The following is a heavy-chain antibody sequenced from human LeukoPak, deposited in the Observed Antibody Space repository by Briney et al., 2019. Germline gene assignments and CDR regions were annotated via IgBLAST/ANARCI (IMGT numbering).Heavy chain of an antibody. D-gene: IGHD6-13*01. CDR3: ARGRQLAFDY. V-gene: IGHV3-21*01. CDR2: ISSSSSYI. J-gene: IGHJ4*02. CDR1: GFTFSSYG. Sequence: GRSLRLSCAASGFTFSSYGMNWVRQAPGKGLEWVSSISSSSSYIYYADSVKGRFTISRDNAKNSLYLQMNSLRAEDTAVYYCARGRQLAFDYWGQGTLVTVSS.